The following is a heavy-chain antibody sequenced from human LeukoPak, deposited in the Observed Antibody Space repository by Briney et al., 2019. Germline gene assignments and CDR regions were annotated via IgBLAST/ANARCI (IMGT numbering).Heavy chain of an antibody. CDR2: IWYDGSNK. V-gene: IGHV3-33*01. J-gene: IGHJ4*02. CDR3: ARDLGPAPGISVGGSGFGY. D-gene: IGHD6-19*01. CDR1: GFTFSSYG. Sequence: PGRSLRLSCAASGFTFSSYGMHWVRQAPGKGLEWVAVIWYDGSNKHYADSVKGRFTISRDNSKNTLYLQMNSLRAEDTAVYYCARDLGPAPGISVGGSGFGYWGQGTLVTVSS.